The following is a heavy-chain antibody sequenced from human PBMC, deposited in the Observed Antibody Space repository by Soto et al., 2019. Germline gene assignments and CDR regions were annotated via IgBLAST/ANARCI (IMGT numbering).Heavy chain of an antibody. J-gene: IGHJ4*02. CDR2: INHLTTT. Sequence: PSETLSLTCAVYGRSFSSYHWSWIRQTPGKGLEWIGEINHLTTTNYNPSLKSRVIISLDTPKNQFSLKLSSVTAADTAVYYCARGYDTALAPIFWGQGILVTVSS. CDR3: ARGYDTALAPIF. CDR1: GRSFSSYH. D-gene: IGHD5-18*01. V-gene: IGHV4-34*01.